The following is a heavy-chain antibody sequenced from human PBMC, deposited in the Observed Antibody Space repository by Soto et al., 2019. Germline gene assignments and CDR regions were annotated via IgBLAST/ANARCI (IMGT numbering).Heavy chain of an antibody. D-gene: IGHD7-27*01. CDR2: IYKSATT. J-gene: IGHJ5*01. V-gene: IGHV4-30-4*01. CDR3: ARGRYCLTGRCFPNWFDS. Sequence: RSETLSLTCSVSGDSISNLDYFWAWIRQPPGQALEYIGYIYKSATTYYNPSFESRVAISDDTSKSQFSLNVTSVTAADTAVYFCARGRYCLTGRCFPNWFDSWGQGALFTV. CDR1: GDSISNLDYF.